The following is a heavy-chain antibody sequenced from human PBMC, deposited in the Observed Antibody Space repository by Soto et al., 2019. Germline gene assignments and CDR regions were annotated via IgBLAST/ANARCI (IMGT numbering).Heavy chain of an antibody. J-gene: IGHJ4*02. D-gene: IGHD2-2*01. CDR2: TSNSGST. V-gene: IGHV4-31*03. CDR1: GGSITSSGYY. CDR3: ARGGGSTKVDY. Sequence: QVQLQESGPGLVKPSQTLSLTCTVSGGSITSSGYYWSWIRQHPGEGLEWIGFTSNSGSTSYNPYLKSRVPTSVDTSSNQFSPNLKSVTAADTAVYYCARGGGSTKVDYWGQGTLVTVSP.